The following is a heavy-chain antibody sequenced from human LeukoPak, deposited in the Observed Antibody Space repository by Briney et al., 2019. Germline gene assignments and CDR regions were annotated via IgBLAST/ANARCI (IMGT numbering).Heavy chain of an antibody. Sequence: GGSLRLSCAASGFTFSSYAMSWVRQAPGKGLEWVSAISGSGGSTYYADSVKGRFTISRDNSKNTLYLQMNSLRAEDTAVYYCAKDPLYYYDSSGDYWGQETLVTVSS. D-gene: IGHD3-22*01. CDR2: ISGSGGST. J-gene: IGHJ4*02. V-gene: IGHV3-23*01. CDR1: GFTFSSYA. CDR3: AKDPLYYYDSSGDY.